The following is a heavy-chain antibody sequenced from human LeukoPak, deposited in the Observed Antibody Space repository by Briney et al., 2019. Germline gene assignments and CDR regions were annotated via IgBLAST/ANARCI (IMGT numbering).Heavy chain of an antibody. J-gene: IGHJ4*02. V-gene: IGHV4-61*01. CDR1: GGSVSSGSYY. CDR3: ARDRNYDILTGYSAGKAGFDY. D-gene: IGHD3-9*01. CDR2: IYYSGST. Sequence: PSETLSLTCTVSGGSVSSGSYYWSWIRQPPGKGLEWIGYIYYSGSTNYNPSLKSRATISVDTSKNQFSLKLSSVTAADTAVYYCARDRNYDILTGYSAGKAGFDYWGQGTLVTVSS.